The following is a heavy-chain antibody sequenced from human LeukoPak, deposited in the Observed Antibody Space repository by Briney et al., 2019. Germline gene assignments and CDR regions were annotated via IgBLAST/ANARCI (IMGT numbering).Heavy chain of an antibody. Sequence: GGSLRLSCAASGFTFSDYYMSWVRQAPGKGLEGGSYISTSGSTIDYADSVKGRFTISRDNAKNSLYLQMNSLRAEDTAVYYCATSPVVMVFDYWGQGTLVTVPS. CDR2: ISTSGSTI. CDR1: GFTFSDYY. J-gene: IGHJ4*02. D-gene: IGHD3-22*01. CDR3: ATSPVVMVFDY. V-gene: IGHV3-11*01.